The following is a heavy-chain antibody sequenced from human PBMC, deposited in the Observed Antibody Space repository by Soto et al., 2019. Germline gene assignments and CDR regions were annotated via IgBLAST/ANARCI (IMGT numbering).Heavy chain of an antibody. D-gene: IGHD3-9*01. Sequence: GGSLRLSCAASGFTFSSYAMSWVRQAPGKGLEWVSAISGSGGSTYYADSVKGRFTISRDNSKNTLYLQMNSLRAEDTAVYYCAKDPQSYYDILTGYSKGDAFDIWGQGTMVTVSS. CDR2: ISGSGGST. V-gene: IGHV3-23*01. J-gene: IGHJ3*02. CDR1: GFTFSSYA. CDR3: AKDPQSYYDILTGYSKGDAFDI.